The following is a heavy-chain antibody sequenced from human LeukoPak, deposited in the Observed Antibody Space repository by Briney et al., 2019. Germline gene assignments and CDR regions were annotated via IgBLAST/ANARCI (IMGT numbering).Heavy chain of an antibody. CDR2: IRSDGGST. CDR1: GFTFSNYA. J-gene: IGHJ3*02. D-gene: IGHD6-19*01. CDR3: ARDAAGVRAFDI. V-gene: IGHV3-64*01. Sequence: PGGSLRLSCAASGFTFSNYAMYWVRQAPGKGLESISAIRSDGGSTYYANSVKGRFTISRDNSKNTLYLQMGSLRAEDMAVYYCARDAAGVRAFDIWGQGTMVTVSS.